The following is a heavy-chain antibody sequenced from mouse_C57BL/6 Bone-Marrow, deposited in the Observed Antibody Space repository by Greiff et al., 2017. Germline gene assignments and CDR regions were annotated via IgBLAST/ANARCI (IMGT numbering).Heavy chain of an antibody. CDR2: INYDGSST. V-gene: IGHV5-16*01. Sequence: EVKVVESEGGLVQPGSSMKLSCTASGFTFSDYYMAWVRQVPEKGLEWVANINYDGSSTYYLDSLKSRFIISRDNAKNILYLQMSSLKSEDTATYYCARRGDYGSSRDYWGQGTTLTVSS. CDR3: ARRGDYGSSRDY. D-gene: IGHD1-1*01. J-gene: IGHJ2*01. CDR1: GFTFSDYY.